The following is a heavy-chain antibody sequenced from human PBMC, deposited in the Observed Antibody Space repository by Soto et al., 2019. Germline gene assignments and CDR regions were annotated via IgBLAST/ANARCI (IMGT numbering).Heavy chain of an antibody. V-gene: IGHV4-34*01. D-gene: IGHD5-12*01. CDR1: GGSFSGYY. CDR2: INHSGST. CDR3: ARGRREMATIPNYFDY. J-gene: IGHJ4*02. Sequence: PSETLSLTCAVYGGSFSGYYLSWIRQPPGKGLEWIGEINHSGSTNYNPSLKSRVTISVDTSKNQFSLKLSSVTAADTAVYYCARGRREMATIPNYFDYWGQGTLVTVSS.